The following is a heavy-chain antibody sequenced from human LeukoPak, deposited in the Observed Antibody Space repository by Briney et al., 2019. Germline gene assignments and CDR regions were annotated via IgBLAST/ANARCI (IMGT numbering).Heavy chain of an antibody. J-gene: IGHJ4*02. CDR2: FSGTGVST. CDR3: ARDSHSSSWYSEFDY. V-gene: IGHV3-23*01. D-gene: IGHD6-13*01. CDR1: GFTFSSYA. Sequence: GGSLRLSCAASGFTFSSYAMSWVRQAPGKGLEWVSAFSGTGVSTYYADSVKGRFTISRDNAKNSLYLQMNSLRAEDTAVYYCARDSHSSSWYSEFDYWGQGTLVTVSS.